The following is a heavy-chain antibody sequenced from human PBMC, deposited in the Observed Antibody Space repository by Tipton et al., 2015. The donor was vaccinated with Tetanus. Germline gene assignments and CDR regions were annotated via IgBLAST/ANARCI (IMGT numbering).Heavy chain of an antibody. CDR1: GYIFTNYW. J-gene: IGHJ4*02. CDR2: IYLGDSDT. Sequence: VQLVQSGGEVKKPGESLKISCKGSGYIFTNYWIGWVRQKPGKGLEWMGIIYLGDSDTRYSPSFQGQVTISVDKSINTAYLQWSSLKASDTSMFYCARAHCSDGVCNFDFWGQGALVTVAS. CDR3: ARAHCSDGVCNFDF. D-gene: IGHD2-15*01. V-gene: IGHV5-51*01.